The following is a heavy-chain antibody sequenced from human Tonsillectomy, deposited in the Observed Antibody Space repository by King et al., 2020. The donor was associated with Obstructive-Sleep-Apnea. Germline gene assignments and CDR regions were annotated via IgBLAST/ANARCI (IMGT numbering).Heavy chain of an antibody. J-gene: IGHJ4*02. V-gene: IGHV5-51*01. D-gene: IGHD6-13*01. CDR1: GYSFTSYW. CDR3: ARRKAGTGYASSGDLYYFDQ. Sequence: VQLVQSGAEVKKPGESLKISCKGSGYSFTSYWIGWVRQMSGKGLEWMGIIYAGDSDTRYSPSFQGQVTISADKTISTAYLQWSSLKASDTAMYYCARRKAGTGYASSGDLYYFDQWGQGTLVTVSS. CDR2: IYAGDSDT.